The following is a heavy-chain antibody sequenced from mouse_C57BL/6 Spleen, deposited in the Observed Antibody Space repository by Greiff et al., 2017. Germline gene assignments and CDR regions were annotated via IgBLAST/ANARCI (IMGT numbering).Heavy chain of an antibody. CDR2: IYPRSGNT. D-gene: IGHD3-2*02. J-gene: IGHJ4*01. CDR1: GHTFTSYG. V-gene: IGHV1-81*01. Sequence: QVQLQQSGAELARPGASVKLSCKASGHTFTSYGISWVKQRTGQGLEWIGEIYPRSGNTYYNEKFKGKATLTADKSSSTAYMELRSLTSEDSAVYFCARWDSSGYDAMDYWGQGTSVTVSS. CDR3: ARWDSSGYDAMDY.